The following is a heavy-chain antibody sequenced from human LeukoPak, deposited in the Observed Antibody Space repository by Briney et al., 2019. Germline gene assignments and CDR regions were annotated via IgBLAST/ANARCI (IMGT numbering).Heavy chain of an antibody. CDR3: TRGQPWLPH. V-gene: IGHV7-4-1*02. J-gene: IGHJ4*02. D-gene: IGHD5-24*01. CDR1: GYTFTSYA. Sequence: ASVKVSCKASGYTFTSYAMNWVRQAPGQGLEWMGWINTNTETPTYAQGFTGRFVFSLDTSVSTAYLQISSLEADDTAVYYCTRGQPWLPHWGQGSLVTVSS. CDR2: INTNTETP.